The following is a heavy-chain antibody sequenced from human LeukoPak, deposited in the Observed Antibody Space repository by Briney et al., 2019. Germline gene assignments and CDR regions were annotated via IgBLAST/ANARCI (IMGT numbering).Heavy chain of an antibody. J-gene: IGHJ4*02. CDR1: GVSISRFY. CDR3: VQTTGWPGFDY. D-gene: IGHD6-19*01. CDR2: IYNGVPT. V-gene: IGHV4-4*09. Sequence: SETLSLICTTSGVSISRFYWSWVRQPPGKVLELSANIYNGVPTFFNPSLKRRATLSVDTSKEQFSLQLASVTAADTAVYYCVQTTGWPGFDYWGQGILVTVSS.